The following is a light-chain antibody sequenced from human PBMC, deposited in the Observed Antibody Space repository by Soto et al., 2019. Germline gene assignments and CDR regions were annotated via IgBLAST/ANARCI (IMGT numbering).Light chain of an antibody. CDR3: SSYTTSSTVV. CDR2: DVY. Sequence: QSALTQPASVSGSPGQSITISCTGTSSDVGGCNYVSWFQQHPGKAPNLMIYDVYRRPSGVSYRFSGSKSGNTASLTISGLQAEDEADYYCSSYTTSSTVVFGGGTKVTVL. CDR1: SSDVGGCNY. V-gene: IGLV2-14*01. J-gene: IGLJ2*01.